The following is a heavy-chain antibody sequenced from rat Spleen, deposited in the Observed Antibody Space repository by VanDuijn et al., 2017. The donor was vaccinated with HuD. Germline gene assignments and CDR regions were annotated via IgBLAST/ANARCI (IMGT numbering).Heavy chain of an antibody. D-gene: IGHD3-1*01. Sequence: EVKLVESGGGLVQPGRSLKLSCAASGFNFKDYWMGWVRQAPGKGLEWIGEINKDSRTIKYSPSLKDKFTISRDNAQNTLYLQMNNLRSEDTAMYYCARGVPYFDYWGQGVMVTVSS. CDR1: GFNFKDYW. CDR3: ARGVPYFDY. V-gene: IGHV4-2*01. CDR2: INKDSRTI. J-gene: IGHJ2*01.